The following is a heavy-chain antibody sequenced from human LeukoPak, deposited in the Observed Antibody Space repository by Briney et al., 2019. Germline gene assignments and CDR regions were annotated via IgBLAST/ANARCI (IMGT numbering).Heavy chain of an antibody. V-gene: IGHV4-59*01. CDR1: GGSISSDH. J-gene: IGHJ4*02. Sequence: SETLSLTCTVSGGSISSDHWSWIRQPPGKGLQWIGYIYYSGSTNYNPSLKSRVTISIDTSKNQFSLKVSSVTAADTAVYYCARTFSSSWLDYWGQGTLVAVSS. CDR2: IYYSGST. D-gene: IGHD6-13*01. CDR3: ARTFSSSWLDY.